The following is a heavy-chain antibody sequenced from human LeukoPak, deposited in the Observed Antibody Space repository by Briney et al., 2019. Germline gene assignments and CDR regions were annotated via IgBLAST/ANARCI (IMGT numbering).Heavy chain of an antibody. Sequence: GGSLRLSCAASGFTFSNYEMNWVRQAPGKGLEWVSYISSSGSTIYYADSVKGRFTISRDNAKNSLYLQMNSLRAEDTAVYYCARELWFGELYHEDYWGQGTLVTVSS. J-gene: IGHJ4*02. CDR3: ARELWFGELYHEDY. D-gene: IGHD3-10*01. V-gene: IGHV3-48*03. CDR2: ISSSGSTI. CDR1: GFTFSNYE.